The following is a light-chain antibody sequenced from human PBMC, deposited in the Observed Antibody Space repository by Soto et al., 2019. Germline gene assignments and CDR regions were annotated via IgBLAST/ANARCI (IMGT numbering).Light chain of an antibody. J-gene: IGKJ1*01. V-gene: IGKV4-1*01. CDR2: WAS. CDR1: QSVLYSSNNKNY. Sequence: DIVMTQSPDSLAVSLGERATINCKSSQSVLYSSNNKNYLAWYQQKPGQPPKLLIYWASTRESGVPDRFSGSGSGTDFTLTISSLQAEDVAVYYCQQYYSTWTFGQGTKVYIK. CDR3: QQYYSTWT.